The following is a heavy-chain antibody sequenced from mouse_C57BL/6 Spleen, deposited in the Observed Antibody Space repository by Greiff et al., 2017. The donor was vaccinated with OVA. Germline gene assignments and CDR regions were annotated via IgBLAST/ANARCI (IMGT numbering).Heavy chain of an antibody. CDR2: IYPGDGDT. CDR1: GYTFTGYW. Sequence: QVQLKESGAELLKPGASVKLSCKATGYTFTGYWIEWVKQRPGKGLEWIGQIYPGDGDTNYNGKFKGKATLTADKSSSTAYMQLSSLTSEDSAVYFCARFYYSNYFDYWGQGTTLTVSS. CDR3: ARFYYSNYFDY. D-gene: IGHD2-5*01. J-gene: IGHJ2*01. V-gene: IGHV1-80*01.